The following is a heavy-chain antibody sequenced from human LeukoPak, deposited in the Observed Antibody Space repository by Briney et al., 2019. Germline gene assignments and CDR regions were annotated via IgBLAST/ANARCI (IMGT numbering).Heavy chain of an antibody. CDR2: ASYSGST. CDR1: GGAISNTSYY. J-gene: IGHJ3*02. V-gene: IGHV4-39*01. Sequence: ETPSLTCTVSGGAISNTSYYWGWIRQPPGNGLEWIGSASYSGSTYYNPSLESRVIISVDTSKNQFSLRLSSVTAADTAVYYCARVTADAFDIWGQGTMVTVSS. D-gene: IGHD2-21*02. CDR3: ARVTADAFDI.